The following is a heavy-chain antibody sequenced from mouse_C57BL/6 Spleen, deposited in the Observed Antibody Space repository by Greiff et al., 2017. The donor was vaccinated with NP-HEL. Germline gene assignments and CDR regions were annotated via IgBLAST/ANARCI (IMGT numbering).Heavy chain of an antibody. CDR3: TTDRNY. CDR1: GFNITDDY. CDR2: IDPENGDT. J-gene: IGHJ2*01. Sequence: VQLKESGAELVRPGASVKLSCTASGFNITDDYMHWVKQRPERGLEWIGWIDPENGDTEYASKFQGKATITADTSSNTAYLQLSSLTSEDTAVYYCTTDRNYWGQGTTLTVSS. D-gene: IGHD2-3*01. V-gene: IGHV14-4*01.